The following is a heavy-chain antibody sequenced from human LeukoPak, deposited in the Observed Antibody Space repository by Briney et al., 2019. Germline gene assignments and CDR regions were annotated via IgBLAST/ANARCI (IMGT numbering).Heavy chain of an antibody. CDR2: IIPIFGTA. D-gene: IGHD6-6*01. J-gene: IGHJ6*03. V-gene: IGHV1-69*06. CDR1: GYTFTSYG. Sequence: SVKVSCKASGYTFTSYGISWVRQAPGQGLEWMGWIIPIFGTANYAQKFQGSVTITADKSTSTAYMELSSLRSEDTAVYYCASVLYSSSSEKNYYYYYYMDVWGKGTTVTVSS. CDR3: ASVLYSSSSEKNYYYYYYMDV.